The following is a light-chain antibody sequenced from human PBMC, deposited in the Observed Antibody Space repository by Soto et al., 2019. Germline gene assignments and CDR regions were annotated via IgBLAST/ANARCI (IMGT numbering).Light chain of an antibody. CDR1: QTVAGN. CDR3: QQYNNWPPLT. Sequence: EIVMTQSPATLSVSPGERATLSCRASQTVAGNLAWYQQKPGQAPRLLLYRASTRATGIPARFSGSGSGTEFTLTISGLQSEDFAVYYCQQYNNWPPLTTGGGTKVEIK. J-gene: IGKJ4*01. V-gene: IGKV3-15*01. CDR2: RAS.